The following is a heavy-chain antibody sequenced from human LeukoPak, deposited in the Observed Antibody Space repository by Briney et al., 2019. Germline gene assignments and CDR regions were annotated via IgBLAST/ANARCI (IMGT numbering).Heavy chain of an antibody. J-gene: IGHJ4*02. CDR2: ISAYNGNT. CDR1: GYTFTSYG. CDR3: ARDVRDYYDSSGYYNAWNY. V-gene: IGHV1-18*01. Sequence: ASVKVSCKASGYTFTSYGISWVRQAPGQGLEWMGWISAYNGNTNYAQKLQGSVTMTTDTSTSTAYMELRSLRSDDTAVYYCARDVRDYYDSSGYYNAWNYWGQGTLVTVSS. D-gene: IGHD3-22*01.